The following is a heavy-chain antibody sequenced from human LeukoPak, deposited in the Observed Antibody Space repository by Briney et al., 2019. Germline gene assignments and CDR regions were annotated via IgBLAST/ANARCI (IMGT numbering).Heavy chain of an antibody. V-gene: IGHV1-2*06. CDR2: INPNSGGT. D-gene: IGHD3-3*01. J-gene: IGHJ4*02. Sequence: ASVKVSCKASGYTFTGYYMHWVRQAPGQGLEWMGRINPNSGGTNYAQKFQGRVTMTRDTSISTAYMELRSLRSDDTAVYYCARVYDFWSEFDYWGQGTLVTVSS. CDR3: ARVYDFWSEFDY. CDR1: GYTFTGYY.